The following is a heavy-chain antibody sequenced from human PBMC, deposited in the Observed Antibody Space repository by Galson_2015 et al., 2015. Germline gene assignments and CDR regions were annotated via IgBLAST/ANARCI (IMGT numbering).Heavy chain of an antibody. V-gene: IGHV3-73*01. CDR1: GFTFSGSA. Sequence: SLRLSCAASGFTFSGSAMHWVRQASGKGLEWVGRIRSKANSYATAYAASVKGRFTISRDDSKNTAYLQMNSLKTEDTAVYYCTRHTNPGYDYGDHHYYYYYYMDVWGKGTTVTVSS. D-gene: IGHD4-17*01. CDR3: TRHTNPGYDYGDHHYYYYYYMDV. CDR2: IRSKANSYAT. J-gene: IGHJ6*03.